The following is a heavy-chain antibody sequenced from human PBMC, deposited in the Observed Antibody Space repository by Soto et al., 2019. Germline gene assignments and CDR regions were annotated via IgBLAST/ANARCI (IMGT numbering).Heavy chain of an antibody. J-gene: IGHJ6*02. CDR1: GGTFSSYA. CDR3: ARVYKKGGVVAAAGTNYYYGMDV. D-gene: IGHD6-13*01. V-gene: IGHV1-69*12. Sequence: QVQLVQSGAEVKKPGSSVKVSCKASGGTFSSYAISWVRQAPGQGLEWMGGIIPIFGTANYAQKFQGRVTITADESTSPAYMELSSLRSEDTAVYYCARVYKKGGVVAAAGTNYYYGMDVWDQGTTVTVSS. CDR2: IIPIFGTA.